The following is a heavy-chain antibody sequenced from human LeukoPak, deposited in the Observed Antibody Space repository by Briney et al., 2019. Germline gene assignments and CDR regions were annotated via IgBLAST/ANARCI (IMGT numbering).Heavy chain of an antibody. CDR1: GYTFTSYD. Sequence: ASVKVSCKASGYTFTSYDINWVRQATGQGLEWMGWMNPNSGNTGYAQKFQGRVTMTRNTSISTAYMELSSLRSEDTAAYYCARSCSSTSCHTYYYYYMDVWGKGTTVTVSS. V-gene: IGHV1-8*01. CDR3: ARSCSSTSCHTYYYYYMDV. J-gene: IGHJ6*03. CDR2: MNPNSGNT. D-gene: IGHD2-2*01.